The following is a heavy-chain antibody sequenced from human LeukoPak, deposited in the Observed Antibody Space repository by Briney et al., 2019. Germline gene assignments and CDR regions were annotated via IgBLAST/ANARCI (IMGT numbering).Heavy chain of an antibody. Sequence: ASVKVSCKASGGTFSSYAISWVRQAPGQGLEWMGGIIPIFGTANYAQKFQGRVTITADESTGTAYMELSSLRSEDTAVYYCARDAGDIVVVPAAIGGFDYWGQGTLVTVSS. CDR2: IIPIFGTA. J-gene: IGHJ4*02. CDR1: GGTFSSYA. D-gene: IGHD2-2*02. CDR3: ARDAGDIVVVPAAIGGFDY. V-gene: IGHV1-69*13.